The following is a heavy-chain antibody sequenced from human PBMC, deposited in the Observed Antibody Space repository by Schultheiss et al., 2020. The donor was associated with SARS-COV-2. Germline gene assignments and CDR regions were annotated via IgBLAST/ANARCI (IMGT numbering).Heavy chain of an antibody. CDR1: GGSFSGYY. CDR3: ARQKSDYYWAFDN. V-gene: IGHV4-34*01. CDR2: IYHTGRT. J-gene: IGHJ4*02. D-gene: IGHD3-3*01. Sequence: SETLSLTCAVYGGSFSGYYWSWIRQPPGKGLEWIGTIYHTGRTYNNPSLKSRITISVDTSKNQFSLRLSSVTAADTAMYYCARQKSDYYWAFDNWGQGTLVTVSS.